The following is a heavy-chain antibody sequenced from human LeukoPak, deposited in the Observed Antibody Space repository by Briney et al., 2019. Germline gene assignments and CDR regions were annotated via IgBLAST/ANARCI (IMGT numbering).Heavy chain of an antibody. V-gene: IGHV3-21*04. Sequence: PGGSLRLSCAASGFTFSSYSMNWVRQAPGKGLEWVSSISSSSSYIYYADSVKGRFTISRDNAKNSLYLQMNSLRAEDTAVYYCAKGIAARPTNFDYWGQGTLVTVSS. D-gene: IGHD6-6*01. CDR3: AKGIAARPTNFDY. CDR1: GFTFSSYS. CDR2: ISSSSSYI. J-gene: IGHJ4*02.